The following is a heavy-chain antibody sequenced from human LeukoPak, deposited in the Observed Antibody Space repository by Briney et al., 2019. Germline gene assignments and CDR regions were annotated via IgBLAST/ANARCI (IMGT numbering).Heavy chain of an antibody. Sequence: ASVKVSCKASGYTFTSYGISWVRQAPGQGLEWMGWISAYNGNTNYAQKLQGRVTMTTDTSTSTAYMELRSLRSDDTAVYYCARDRAPWGGYHGDFDYWGQGTLVTVSS. J-gene: IGHJ4*02. D-gene: IGHD3-3*01. V-gene: IGHV1-18*01. CDR2: ISAYNGNT. CDR3: ARDRAPWGGYHGDFDY. CDR1: GYTFTSYG.